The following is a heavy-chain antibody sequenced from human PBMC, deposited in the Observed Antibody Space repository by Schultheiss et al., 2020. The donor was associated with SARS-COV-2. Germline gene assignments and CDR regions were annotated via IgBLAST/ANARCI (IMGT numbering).Heavy chain of an antibody. Sequence: ASVKVSCKASGGTFSSYAISWVRQATGQGLEWMGWMNPNSGNTGYAQKFQGRVTMTRNTSISTAYMELSSLRAEDTAVYYCAKDMSRVTIFGFLRSDGMDVWGQGTTVTVSS. CDR1: GGTFSSYA. V-gene: IGHV1-8*02. D-gene: IGHD3-3*01. CDR2: MNPNSGNT. J-gene: IGHJ6*02. CDR3: AKDMSRVTIFGFLRSDGMDV.